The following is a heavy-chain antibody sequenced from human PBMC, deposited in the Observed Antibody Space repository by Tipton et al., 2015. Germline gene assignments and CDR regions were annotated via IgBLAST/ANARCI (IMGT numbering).Heavy chain of an antibody. Sequence: LRLSCTVSGGSISSRYHYWGWIRQPPGKGLEWIGSIYYSGSTYYNPSLKSRLTISVDTSTNQFSLRLNSVTAADTGVYYCARQDCVIRCYSVWYYGLDVWGQGTTVTVFS. V-gene: IGHV4-39*01. D-gene: IGHD2-15*01. CDR3: ARQDCVIRCYSVWYYGLDV. CDR2: IYYSGST. CDR1: GGSISSRYHY. J-gene: IGHJ6*02.